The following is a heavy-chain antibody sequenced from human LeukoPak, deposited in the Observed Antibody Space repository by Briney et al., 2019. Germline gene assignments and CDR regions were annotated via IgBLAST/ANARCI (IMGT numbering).Heavy chain of an antibody. CDR1: GGSISSGSYY. V-gene: IGHV4-61*02. D-gene: IGHD6-13*01. CDR2: IYTSGST. J-gene: IGHJ4*02. Sequence: SQTLSLTCTVSGGSISSGSYYWSWIRQPAGKGLEWIGRIYTSGSTNYNPSLKSRVTISVDTSKNQFSLKLSSVTAADTAVYYCARGQQLVQPFDYWGQGTLVTVSS. CDR3: ARGQQLVQPFDY.